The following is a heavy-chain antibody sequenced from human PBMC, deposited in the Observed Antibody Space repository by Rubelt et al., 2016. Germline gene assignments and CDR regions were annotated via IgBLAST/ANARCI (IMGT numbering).Heavy chain of an antibody. Sequence: EVQLVESGGGLVQPGGSLRLSCAASRFSFSTYWMSWVRQAPGKGLEWVANIKQDGSEKYYVDSVKGRFTISRDNAKNSLYLQMNSLRAEDTAVYFWASGGGNFDYWGQGTLVTVSS. CDR3: ASGGGNFDY. CDR1: RFSFSTYW. D-gene: IGHD1-14*01. J-gene: IGHJ4*02. V-gene: IGHV3-7*01. CDR2: IKQDGSEK.